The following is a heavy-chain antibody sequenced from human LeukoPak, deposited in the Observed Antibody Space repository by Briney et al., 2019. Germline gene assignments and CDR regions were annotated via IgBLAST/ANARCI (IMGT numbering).Heavy chain of an antibody. CDR2: LGRSGENR. CDR3: VKDRPCETCMPMDA. CDR1: GFTFTDYS. V-gene: IGHV3-23*01. D-gene: IGHD2-2*01. Sequence: PGGSPRLSCAASGFTFTDYSMSWVRQAPGKGLEWVSGLGRSGENRYYATSVRGRFSISRDNSKDTVYLQMNSLRAEDTAIYYCVKDRPCETCMPMDAWGQGTTVTVSS. J-gene: IGHJ6*02.